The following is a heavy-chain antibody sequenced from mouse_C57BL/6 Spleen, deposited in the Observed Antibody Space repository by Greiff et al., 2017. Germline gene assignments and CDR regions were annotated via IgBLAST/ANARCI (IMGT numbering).Heavy chain of an antibody. Sequence: EVQLQQSGAELVRPGASVKLSCTASGFNIKDDYMHWVKQRPEQGLEWIGWIDPENGDTEYASKFQGKATITADTSSNTAYLQLSSLTSEDTAVYYCTSYGSPWFAYGGQGTLVTVSA. CDR1: GFNIKDDY. V-gene: IGHV14-4*01. CDR3: TSYGSPWFAY. CDR2: IDPENGDT. D-gene: IGHD2-2*01. J-gene: IGHJ3*01.